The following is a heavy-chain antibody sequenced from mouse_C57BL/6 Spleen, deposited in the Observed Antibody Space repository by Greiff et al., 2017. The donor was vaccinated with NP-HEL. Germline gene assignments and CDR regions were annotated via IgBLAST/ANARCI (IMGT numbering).Heavy chain of an antibody. D-gene: IGHD2-14*01. J-gene: IGHJ4*01. CDR3: TRGTSYFYAMDY. CDR2: IRNKANNHAT. CDR1: GFTFSDAW. V-gene: IGHV6-6*01. Sequence: EVQVVESGGGLVQPGGSMKLSCAASGFTFSDAWMDWVRQSPEKGLEWVAEIRNKANNHATYYAESVKGRFIISRDDSKSSVYLQMNSLRAEDTGIYYCTRGTSYFYAMDYWGQGTSVTVSS.